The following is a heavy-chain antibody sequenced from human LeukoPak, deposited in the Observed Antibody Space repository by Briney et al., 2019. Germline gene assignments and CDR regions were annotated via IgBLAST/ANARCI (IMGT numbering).Heavy chain of an antibody. CDR1: GGTFSSYA. V-gene: IGHV1-69*13. CDR3: ARDYAFEQQLVPRRFDP. D-gene: IGHD6-13*01. Sequence: SVKVSCKASGGTFSSYAISWVRQAPGQGLEWMGGMIPIFGTANYAQKFQGRVTITADESTSTAYMELSSLRSEDTAVYYCARDYAFEQQLVPRRFDPWGQGTLVTVSS. J-gene: IGHJ5*02. CDR2: MIPIFGTA.